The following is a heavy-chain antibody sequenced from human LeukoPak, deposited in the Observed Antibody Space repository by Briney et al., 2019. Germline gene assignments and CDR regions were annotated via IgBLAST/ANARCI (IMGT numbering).Heavy chain of an antibody. Sequence: PSATLSLSCAAAGASISCYYWCWLQAPPGKGLEWIGYIHTSGSTNYNPSLKSRVTISVDTSKNQFSLKLSSMTAADTAVYYCARKPPSDAFDIWGQGTMVTVSS. V-gene: IGHV4-4*09. CDR2: IHTSGST. J-gene: IGHJ3*02. CDR1: GASISCYY. CDR3: ARKPPSDAFDI.